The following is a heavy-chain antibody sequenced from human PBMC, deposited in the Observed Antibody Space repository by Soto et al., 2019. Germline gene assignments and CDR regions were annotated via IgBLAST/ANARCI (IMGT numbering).Heavy chain of an antibody. V-gene: IGHV4-59*08. CDR2: IYYSGST. J-gene: IGHJ3*02. CDR1: GGSISSYY. CDR3: ARGVAPAVVVDMMEYDI. Sequence: PSDTLSLTCTVSGGSISSYYWSWIRQPPGKGLEWIGYIYYSGSTNYNPSLKSRVTISVDTSKNQFSLKLSSVTAADTAVYYCARGVAPAVVVDMMEYDIWGQGNIVTAS. D-gene: IGHD2-21*01.